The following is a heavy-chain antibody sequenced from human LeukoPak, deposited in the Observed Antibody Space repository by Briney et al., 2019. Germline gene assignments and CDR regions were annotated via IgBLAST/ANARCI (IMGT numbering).Heavy chain of an antibody. Sequence: KPSETLSLTCTVSGYSISSGYYWGWIRQPPGKGLEWIGSIYHSGSTYYNPSLKSRVTISVDTSKNQFSLKLSSVTAADTAVYYCAKAMGAPTWGQGTLVTVSS. V-gene: IGHV4-38-2*02. CDR3: AKAMGAPT. J-gene: IGHJ4*02. D-gene: IGHD1-26*01. CDR1: GYSISSGYY. CDR2: IYHSGST.